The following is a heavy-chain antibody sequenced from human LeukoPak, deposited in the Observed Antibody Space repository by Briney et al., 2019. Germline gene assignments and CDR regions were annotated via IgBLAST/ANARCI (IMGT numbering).Heavy chain of an antibody. J-gene: IGHJ4*02. D-gene: IGHD1-1*01. CDR3: SKWNGYGDY. CDR2: ISGGGANT. CDR1: GLSFSNSG. V-gene: IGHV3-23*01. Sequence: GGSLRLCCAASGLSFSNSGMTSVRRAPAKGLDWVAGISGGGANTHYADSVKGRFTISRDNSKNTLFLQMNSLRDEDTAIYYCSKWNGYGDYWGQGTLVTVSS.